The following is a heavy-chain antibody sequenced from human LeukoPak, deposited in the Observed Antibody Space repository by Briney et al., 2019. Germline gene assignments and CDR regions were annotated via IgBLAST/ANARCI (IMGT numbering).Heavy chain of an antibody. Sequence: SETLSLTCTVSGGSISSYYWSWIRQPPGKGLEWIGYIYYSGSTNYNPSLKSRVTISVDTSKNQFSLKLSSVTAADTAVYYCAREEPGRETHLPAAIQSFRYWGQGTLVTVSS. D-gene: IGHD2-2*02. J-gene: IGHJ4*02. CDR3: AREEPGRETHLPAAIQSFRY. CDR2: IYYSGST. V-gene: IGHV4-59*01. CDR1: GGSISSYY.